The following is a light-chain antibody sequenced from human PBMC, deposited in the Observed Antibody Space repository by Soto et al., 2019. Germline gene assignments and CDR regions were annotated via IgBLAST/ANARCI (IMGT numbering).Light chain of an antibody. CDR3: HQYNNWPPWT. J-gene: IGKJ1*01. Sequence: VVMTQSPATLSVSPGERATLSCRASQSVSSNLAWYQQKPGQAPRLLIYDASTRATGIPARFSGSGSGTEFTLTISSLQSEDFAVYYCHQYNNWPPWTFGQGTKVDI. CDR2: DAS. CDR1: QSVSSN. V-gene: IGKV3-15*01.